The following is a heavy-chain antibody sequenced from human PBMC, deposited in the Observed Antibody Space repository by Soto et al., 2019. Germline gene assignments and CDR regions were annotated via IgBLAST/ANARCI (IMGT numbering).Heavy chain of an antibody. D-gene: IGHD3-22*01. V-gene: IGHV1-69*13. J-gene: IGHJ4*02. Sequence: FLVQVSYLASGGSFSRYAFCWVRQAPGHGLEWMGGIIPIFGTANYAQKFQSRVTVTADESTSTAYMEMSSLRSEDTAVYYCATPPSLFHDDSSGYYNYWGQGTLVTVYS. CDR2: IIPIFGTA. CDR3: ATPPSLFHDDSSGYYNY. CDR1: GGSFSRYA.